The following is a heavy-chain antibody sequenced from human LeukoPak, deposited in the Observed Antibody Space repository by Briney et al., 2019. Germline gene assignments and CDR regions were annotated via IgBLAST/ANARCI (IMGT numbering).Heavy chain of an antibody. Sequence: ASVKVSCKASGYTFTGYYMHWVRQAPRQGLEWMGRINPNSGGTNYAQKFQGRVTMTRDTSISTAYMELSRLRSDDTAVYYCARDRTMVRGVIGSWGQGTLVTVSS. D-gene: IGHD3-10*01. CDR2: INPNSGGT. V-gene: IGHV1-2*06. CDR3: ARDRTMVRGVIGS. CDR1: GYTFTGYY. J-gene: IGHJ5*02.